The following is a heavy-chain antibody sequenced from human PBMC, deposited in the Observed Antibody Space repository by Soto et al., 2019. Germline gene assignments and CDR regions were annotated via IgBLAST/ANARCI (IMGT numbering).Heavy chain of an antibody. D-gene: IGHD4-17*01. J-gene: IGHJ4*02. CDR2: ISYDGSNK. Sequence: QVQLVESGGAVVHPGRSLRLSCAASGFTFSSYAMHWVPQAPGKGLEWVAVISYDGSNKYYADSVKGRFTISRDNSKNTLYLQMNSLRAEDTAVYYCAREDGDYGFDYWGQGTLVTVSS. CDR3: AREDGDYGFDY. V-gene: IGHV3-30-3*01. CDR1: GFTFSSYA.